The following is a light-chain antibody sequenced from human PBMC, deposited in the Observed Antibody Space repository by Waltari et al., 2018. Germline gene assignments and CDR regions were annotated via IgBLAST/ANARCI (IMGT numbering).Light chain of an antibody. CDR1: NPNIRLNP. J-gene: IGLJ2*01. V-gene: IGLV1-44*01. CDR2: NNF. Sequence: QFVLTPPPSAPGTPRPRVPIPCSGSNPNIRLNPETWYQQFPGTAPTLLVYNNFQRPSGVPDRFAGSKSGTSAYLAILGVRPEDEADYYCATWDDSLNGPVFGGGTKLTVL. CDR3: ATWDDSLNGPV.